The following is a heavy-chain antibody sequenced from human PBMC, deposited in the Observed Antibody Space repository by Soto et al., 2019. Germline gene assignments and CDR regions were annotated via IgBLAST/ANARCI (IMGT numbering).Heavy chain of an antibody. CDR1: GGTFSSYA. CDR2: IIPIFGTA. CDR3: AGPLDCSSTSCYLSRAFDI. Sequence: SVKVSCKASGGTFSSYAISWVRQAPGQGLEWMGGIIPIFGTANYAQKFQGRVTITADESTSTAYMELSSLRSEDTAVYYCAGPLDCSSTSCYLSRAFDIWGQGTMVTVSS. D-gene: IGHD2-2*01. J-gene: IGHJ3*02. V-gene: IGHV1-69*13.